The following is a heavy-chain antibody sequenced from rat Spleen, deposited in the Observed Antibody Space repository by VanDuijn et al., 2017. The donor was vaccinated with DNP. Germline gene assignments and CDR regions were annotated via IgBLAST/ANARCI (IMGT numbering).Heavy chain of an antibody. Sequence: EVRLQESGSGLVKPSQSLSLTCSVTGYSITSNYWGWIRQFPGNKMEYIGHISYSGRTDYNPSLKSRISITRDTSRNHFFLHLNSVTTEDTATYYCARWTRYFDYWGQGVMVTVSS. CDR1: GYSITSNY. J-gene: IGHJ2*01. CDR2: ISYSGRT. V-gene: IGHV3-1*01. D-gene: IGHD1-7*01. CDR3: ARWTRYFDY.